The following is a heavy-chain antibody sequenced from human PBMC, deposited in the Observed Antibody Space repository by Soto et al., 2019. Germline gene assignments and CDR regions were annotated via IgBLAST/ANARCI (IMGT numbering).Heavy chain of an antibody. Sequence: GGARRLSCAASGFTFSKDAMHWVRQAPGKGLEWVAVISYDGGNKYYADSVKGRFTIFRDNSKNTLYLQMNSLRPEDTAVYYCAREIVTTGEYYSDSWGLGTPVTAPQ. CDR3: AREIVTTGEYYSDS. CDR2: ISYDGGNK. D-gene: IGHD3-22*01. J-gene: IGHJ4*02. V-gene: IGHV3-30-3*01. CDR1: GFTFSKDA.